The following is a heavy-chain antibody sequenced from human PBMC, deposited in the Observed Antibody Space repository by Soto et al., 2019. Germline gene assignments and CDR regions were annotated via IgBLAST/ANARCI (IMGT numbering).Heavy chain of an antibody. D-gene: IGHD2-2*01. V-gene: IGHV1-46*03. J-gene: IGHJ6*03. CDR2: INPAGGTT. Sequence: QVQLVQSGTEVKKPGASVKVSCKASGFTFTSYYMHWVRQAPGQGLEWMGIINPAGGTTTYAQSFQGRVTMTRDTSTSTVYMVLSSLRSEDTAVYYCAMRSTEGAYYYMDVWGKGTTVTVSS. CDR1: GFTFTSYY. CDR3: AMRSTEGAYYYMDV.